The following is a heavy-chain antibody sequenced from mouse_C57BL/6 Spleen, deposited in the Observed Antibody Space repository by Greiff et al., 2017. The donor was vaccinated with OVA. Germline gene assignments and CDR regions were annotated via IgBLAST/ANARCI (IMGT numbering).Heavy chain of an antibody. J-gene: IGHJ2*01. V-gene: IGHV1-15*01. CDR1: GYTFTDYE. Sequence: QVQLQQSGAELVRPGASVTLSCKASGYTFTDYEMHWVKQTPVHGLEWIGAIDPETGGTAYNQKFKGKAILTADKSSSTAYMELRSLTSEDSAVYCGTGSGTGGGCDYWGQGTTLTVSS. CDR2: IDPETGGT. CDR3: TGSGTGGGCDY. D-gene: IGHD3-3*01.